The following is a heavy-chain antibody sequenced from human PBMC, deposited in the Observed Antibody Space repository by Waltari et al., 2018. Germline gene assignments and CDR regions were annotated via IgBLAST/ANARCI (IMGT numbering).Heavy chain of an antibody. J-gene: IGHJ4*02. D-gene: IGHD7-27*01. Sequence: EVQLLASGGGQVSPGGSLRLSCGTSGFRFSTYAMTWVRQSTAKGLQWFSTISATADATYYAESVKGRFTVSRDQSKSTLYLQMNSLTFEDTAVYYCAKGGRDWGPHFDYWGQGIPVIVSS. CDR2: ISATADAT. CDR1: GFRFSTYA. V-gene: IGHV3-23*01. CDR3: AKGGRDWGPHFDY.